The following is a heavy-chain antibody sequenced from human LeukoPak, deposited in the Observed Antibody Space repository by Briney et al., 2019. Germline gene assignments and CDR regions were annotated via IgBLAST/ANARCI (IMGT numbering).Heavy chain of an antibody. CDR1: GYNFTSSW. Sequence: GESLRISCKGSGYNFTSSWINWVRQMPGKGLEWMGRIDPGDSYTNYNPSFQGHVTISADKSISTAYLQWSRLKASDTAMYYCARTGGVRGYLLPRLTPARESTPMDVWGKGTTVTVSS. D-gene: IGHD2-15*01. CDR3: ARTGGVRGYLLPRLTPARESTPMDV. J-gene: IGHJ6*04. CDR2: IDPGDSYT. V-gene: IGHV5-10-1*01.